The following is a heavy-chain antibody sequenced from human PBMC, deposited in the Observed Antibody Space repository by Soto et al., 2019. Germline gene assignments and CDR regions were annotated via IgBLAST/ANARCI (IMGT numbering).Heavy chain of an antibody. CDR1: GFTFSHYG. J-gene: IGHJ3*02. V-gene: IGHV3-33*01. CDR3: VRGGNAVGAFDI. CDR2: IWDDGNKK. Sequence: QVQLVESGGDVVQPGRSLRLSCAASGFTFSHYGLHWVRQTPGKGLEWVAVIWDDGNKKFYADSVKGRFTISRDNSENMLYLQMNSLRAEDTAVYFCVRGGNAVGAFDIWGQGTMVTVFS. D-gene: IGHD3-16*01.